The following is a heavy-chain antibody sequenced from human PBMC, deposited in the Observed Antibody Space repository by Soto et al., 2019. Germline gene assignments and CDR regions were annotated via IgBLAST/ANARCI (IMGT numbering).Heavy chain of an antibody. CDR1: GGSISSGGYY. CDR2: IYYSGST. Sequence: SETLSLTCTVSGGSISSGGYYWSWIRQHPGKGLEWIGYIYYSGSTYYNPSLKSRVTISVDTSKNQFSLKLSSVTAADTAVYYCARDITGEFGYWGQGTLVTVSS. V-gene: IGHV4-31*03. D-gene: IGHD7-27*01. CDR3: ARDITGEFGY. J-gene: IGHJ4*02.